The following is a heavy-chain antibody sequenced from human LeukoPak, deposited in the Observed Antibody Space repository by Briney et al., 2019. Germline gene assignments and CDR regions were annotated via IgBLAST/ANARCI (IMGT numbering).Heavy chain of an antibody. CDR1: GGSISSGSYY. CDR2: IYYSGST. D-gene: IGHD3-3*01. CDR3: ASSLRFLEWYAFDI. Sequence: SETLSLTCTVSGGSISSGSYYWSWIRQPPGKGLEWIGYIYYSGSTNYNPSLKSRVTISVDTSKNQFSLKLSSVTAADTAVYYCASSLRFLEWYAFDIWGQGTMVTVSS. V-gene: IGHV4-61*01. J-gene: IGHJ3*02.